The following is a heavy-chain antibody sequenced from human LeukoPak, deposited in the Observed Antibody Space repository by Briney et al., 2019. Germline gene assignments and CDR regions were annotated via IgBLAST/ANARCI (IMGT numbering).Heavy chain of an antibody. J-gene: IGHJ4*02. CDR3: ARAGGFFSPFGY. D-gene: IGHD3-16*01. CDR2: IYYSGST. CDR1: GGSISSGGYY. Sequence: SETLSLTCTVSGGSISSGGYYWSWIRQHPGDGLEWIGYIYYSGSTYYNPSLKSRVTISIDTSKNHFSLKLSSVTAADTAVYYCARAGGFFSPFGYWGQGTLVTVSS. V-gene: IGHV4-31*02.